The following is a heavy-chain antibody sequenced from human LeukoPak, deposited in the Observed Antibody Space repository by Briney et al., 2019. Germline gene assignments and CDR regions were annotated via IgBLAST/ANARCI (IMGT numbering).Heavy chain of an antibody. CDR2: IIPISGTT. J-gene: IGHJ5*02. Sequence: ASVKVSCKTSGGTFTSYAITWVRQAPGQGLEWMGKIIPISGTTDYAQKFQGRVTFTADESTSTAYMELSSLRSEDTALYYCARKLRLGGNWFDPWGQGTLVTVSS. CDR1: GGTFTSYA. D-gene: IGHD1-26*01. CDR3: ARKLRLGGNWFDP. V-gene: IGHV1-69*13.